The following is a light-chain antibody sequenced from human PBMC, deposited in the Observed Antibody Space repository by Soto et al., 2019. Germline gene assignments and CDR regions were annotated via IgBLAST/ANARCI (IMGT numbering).Light chain of an antibody. J-gene: IGKJ5*01. CDR1: QDISNY. V-gene: IGKV1-33*01. CDR2: DAS. CDR3: QQYDNLPPNT. Sequence: DIRMTQSPSSLSASVGDIVTITCHASQDISNYLNWYQQKPGKAPKLLIYDASNLETGVPSRFSGSGSGTDFTFTISSLQPEDIATYYCQQYDNLPPNTFGQGTRLEIK.